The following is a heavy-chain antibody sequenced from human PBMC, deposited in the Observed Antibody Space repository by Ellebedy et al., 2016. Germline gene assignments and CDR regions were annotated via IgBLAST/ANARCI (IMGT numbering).Heavy chain of an antibody. CDR1: GFTFSSYS. CDR3: ARDGPPYCSSTSCSLDYYYYMDV. Sequence: GGSLRLXXAASGFTFSSYSMNWVRQAPGKGLEWVSSISSSSSYIYYADSVKGRFTISRDNAKNSLYLQMNSLRAEDTAVYYCARDGPPYCSSTSCSLDYYYYMDVWGKGTTVTVSS. J-gene: IGHJ6*03. D-gene: IGHD2-2*01. V-gene: IGHV3-21*01. CDR2: ISSSSSYI.